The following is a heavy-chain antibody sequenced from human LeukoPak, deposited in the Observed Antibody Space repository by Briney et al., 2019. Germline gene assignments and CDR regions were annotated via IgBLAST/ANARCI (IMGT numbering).Heavy chain of an antibody. D-gene: IGHD3-22*01. V-gene: IGHV3-53*01. J-gene: IGHJ3*02. Sequence: PGGSLRLSCAASGFTVSSNYMSWVRQAPGKGLEWVSVIYSGGSTYYADSVKGRFTISRDNSKNTLYLQMNSLRAEDTAVYYCARDLREDSSGYYYSWAFDIWGQGTMVTVSS. CDR2: IYSGGST. CDR1: GFTVSSNY. CDR3: ARDLREDSSGYYYSWAFDI.